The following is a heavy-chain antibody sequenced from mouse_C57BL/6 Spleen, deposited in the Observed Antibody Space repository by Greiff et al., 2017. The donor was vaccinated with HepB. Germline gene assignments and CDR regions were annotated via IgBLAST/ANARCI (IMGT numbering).Heavy chain of an antibody. Sequence: EVMLVESGGGLVQPGGSLKLSCAASGFTFSDYYMYWVRQTPEKRLEWVAYISNGGGSTYYPDTVKGRFTISRDNAKNTLYLQMSRLKSEDTAMYYCARQRDHVYFDVRGTGTTVTVSS. CDR2: ISNGGGST. V-gene: IGHV5-12*01. J-gene: IGHJ1*03. D-gene: IGHD3-3*01. CDR3: ARQRDHVYFDV. CDR1: GFTFSDYY.